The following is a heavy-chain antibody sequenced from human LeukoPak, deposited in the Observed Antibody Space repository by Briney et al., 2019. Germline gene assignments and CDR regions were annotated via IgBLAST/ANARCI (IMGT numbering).Heavy chain of an antibody. CDR3: TRVRQGSQSDY. CDR1: GGSISSGNYH. Sequence: PSETLSLTCTVSGGSISSGNYHWAWIRQPPGKGLECIGSIHHSGNAYYNSSLESRVSISFDMSKNQFSLQLRSVTAADTAVYYCTRVRQGSQSDYWGQGTLVTVSS. V-gene: IGHV4-39*07. J-gene: IGHJ4*02. CDR2: IHHSGNA.